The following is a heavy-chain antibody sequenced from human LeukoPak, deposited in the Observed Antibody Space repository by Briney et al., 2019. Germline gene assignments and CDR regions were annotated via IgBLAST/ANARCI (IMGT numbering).Heavy chain of an antibody. CDR3: ARDTSESSGYVDY. J-gene: IGHJ4*02. Sequence: GGSLRLSCAASGFTFSSYWMSWVRQAPGKGLEWVANIKQDGSEKYYVDSVKGRFTISRDNAKNSLYLQMNSLRAEDTAVYYCARDTSESSGYVDYWGQGTLVTVSS. CDR1: GFTFSSYW. CDR2: IKQDGSEK. D-gene: IGHD3-22*01. V-gene: IGHV3-7*01.